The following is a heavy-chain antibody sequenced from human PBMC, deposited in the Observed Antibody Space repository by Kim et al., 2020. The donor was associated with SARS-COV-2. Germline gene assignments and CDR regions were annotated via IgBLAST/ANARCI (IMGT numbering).Heavy chain of an antibody. CDR1: GFTFSSYS. V-gene: IGHV3-21*01. J-gene: IGHJ6*02. CDR3: ARDGRGAVAVYYYYGMDV. Sequence: GGSLRLSCAASGFTFSSYSMNWVRQAPGKGLEWVSSISSSSSYIYYADSVKGRFTISRDNAKNSLYLQMNSLRAEDTAVYYCARDGRGAVAVYYYYGMDVWCQGTTVTVSS. D-gene: IGHD6-19*01. CDR2: ISSSSSYI.